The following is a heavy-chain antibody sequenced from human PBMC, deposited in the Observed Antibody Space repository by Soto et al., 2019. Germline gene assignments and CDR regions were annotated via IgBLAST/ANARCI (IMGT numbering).Heavy chain of an antibody. D-gene: IGHD4-4*01. CDR2: IYYSGST. Sequence: SSETLSLTCTVSGGSISSSSYYWGWIRQPPGKGLEWIGSIYYSGSTYYNPSLKSRVTISVDTSKNQFSLKLSSVTAADTAVYYCANLSDDYSNTGYWGQGTLVTVSS. CDR1: GGSISSSSYY. V-gene: IGHV4-39*01. J-gene: IGHJ4*02. CDR3: ANLSDDYSNTGY.